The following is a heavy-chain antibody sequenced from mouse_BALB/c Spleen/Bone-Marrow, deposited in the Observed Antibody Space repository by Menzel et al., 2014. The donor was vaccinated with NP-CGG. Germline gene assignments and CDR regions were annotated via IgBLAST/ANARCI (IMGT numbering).Heavy chain of an antibody. CDR2: IDPANGNT. Sequence: VQLQQSGAELVKPGASVKLSCTASGFNIKDTYMHWVKQRPEQGPEWIGRIDPANGNTKYDPKFQGKATITADTSSNTAYLQLSSLTSEDTAVYYCARGYYDYDLDYRGQGTTLTVSS. J-gene: IGHJ2*01. CDR3: ARGYYDYDLDY. D-gene: IGHD2-4*01. V-gene: IGHV14-3*02. CDR1: GFNIKDTY.